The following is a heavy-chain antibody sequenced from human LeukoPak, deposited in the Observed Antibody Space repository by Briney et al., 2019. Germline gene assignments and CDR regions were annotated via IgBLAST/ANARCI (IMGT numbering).Heavy chain of an antibody. CDR3: ARAAVVGPGGV. D-gene: IGHD6-19*01. CDR2: IKPDGSEK. Sequence: SGGSLRLSCAASGFTFSSYWMTWVRQAPGKGLEWVANIKPDGSEKYYVDSLKGRFTISRDNAENSLYLQMKSLRDEDTAVYYCARAAVVGPGGVWGQGTTVTVSS. CDR1: GFTFSSYW. V-gene: IGHV3-7*04. J-gene: IGHJ6*02.